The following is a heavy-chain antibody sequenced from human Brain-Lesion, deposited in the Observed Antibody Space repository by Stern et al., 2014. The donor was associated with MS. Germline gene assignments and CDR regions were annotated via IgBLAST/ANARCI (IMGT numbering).Heavy chain of an antibody. CDR3: ARHDSVPRPSQLYSARDRGPGYFDY. Sequence: QLQLQESGPGLVKPSDTLSLTCTVSGGSISSSTYYWAWIRPPPGKGLEWIGNIYYSGFTYYNPSLKSRVTISVDMSKTQFSLKLSSVTAADTAIYYCARHDSVPRPSQLYSARDRGPGYFDYWGQGTLVTVSS. CDR1: GGSISSSTYY. CDR2: IYYSGFT. V-gene: IGHV4-39*01. D-gene: IGHD1-26*01. J-gene: IGHJ4*02.